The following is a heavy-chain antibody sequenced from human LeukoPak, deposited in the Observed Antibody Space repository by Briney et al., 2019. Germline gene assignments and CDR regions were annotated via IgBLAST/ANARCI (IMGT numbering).Heavy chain of an antibody. CDR3: AQNYCSSTSCYFYYMDV. D-gene: IGHD2-2*01. Sequence: PGGSLRLSCAASGFTFSSYSMHWVRQAPGKGLEWVAFIRYDGSNKYYADSVKGRFTISRDNSKNTLYLQMNSLRAEDTAVYYCAQNYCSSTSCYFYYMDVWGKGTTVTVSS. CDR1: GFTFSSYS. J-gene: IGHJ6*03. CDR2: IRYDGSNK. V-gene: IGHV3-30*02.